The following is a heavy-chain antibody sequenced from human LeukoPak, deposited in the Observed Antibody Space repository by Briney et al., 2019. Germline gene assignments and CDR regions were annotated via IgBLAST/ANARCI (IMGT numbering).Heavy chain of an antibody. J-gene: IGHJ5*02. V-gene: IGHV1-18*01. CDR2: INAHNGNT. CDR3: GRQYASSSAWFDP. D-gene: IGHD6-6*01. Sequence: RASVTVSCKASAYSFTSYGISWVRQAPGQGLEWMGWINAHNGNTNCAQKLQGRVTMTTDTSTSTAYMELRSLRSDDTAVYYCGRQYASSSAWFDPWGQGTLVTVSS. CDR1: AYSFTSYG.